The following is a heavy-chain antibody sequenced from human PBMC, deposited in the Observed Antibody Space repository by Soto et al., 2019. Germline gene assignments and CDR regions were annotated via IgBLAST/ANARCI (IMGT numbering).Heavy chain of an antibody. CDR1: GGSISSYY. J-gene: IGHJ4*02. CDR2: IYTSGST. Sequence: SETLSLTCTVSGGSISSYYWSWIRQPAGKGLEWIGRIYTSGSTNYNPSLKSRVTMSVDTSKNQFSLKLSSVTAADTAVYYCARGPFITIKAGPFDYWGQGTMVTVYS. CDR3: ARGPFITIKAGPFDY. V-gene: IGHV4-4*07. D-gene: IGHD3-10*01.